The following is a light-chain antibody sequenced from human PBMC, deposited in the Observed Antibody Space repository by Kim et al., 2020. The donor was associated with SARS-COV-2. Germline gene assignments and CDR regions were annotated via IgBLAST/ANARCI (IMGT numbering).Light chain of an antibody. Sequence: ASVGDRVTITCRASQGIRNYLAWYQQRPGKVPKLLIYGATTLQSGVPTRFSGRGSGTDFTLTIRSLQLEDVATYYCQKYNSAPRTFGQGTNVEIK. V-gene: IGKV1-27*01. CDR1: QGIRNY. CDR2: GAT. CDR3: QKYNSAPRT. J-gene: IGKJ1*01.